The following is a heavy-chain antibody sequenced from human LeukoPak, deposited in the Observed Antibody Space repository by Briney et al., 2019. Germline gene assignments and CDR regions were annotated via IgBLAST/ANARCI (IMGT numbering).Heavy chain of an antibody. CDR1: GGSISSYY. Sequence: SETLSLTCTVSGGSISSYYWSWIRQPPGKGLEWIGYIYYSGSTNYNPSLKSRVTISVDTSKNQFSLKLSSMTAADTAVYYCAREGYSGSYSDYWGQGTLVTVSS. D-gene: IGHD1-26*01. V-gene: IGHV4-59*01. J-gene: IGHJ4*02. CDR2: IYYSGST. CDR3: AREGYSGSYSDY.